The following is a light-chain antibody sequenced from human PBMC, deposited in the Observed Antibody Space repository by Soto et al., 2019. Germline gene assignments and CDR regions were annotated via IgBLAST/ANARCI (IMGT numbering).Light chain of an antibody. V-gene: IGLV2-23*01. CDR2: EAS. J-gene: IGLJ1*01. CDR1: SSDVGSYNL. Sequence: QSALTQPASVSGSPGQSITISCTGTSSDVGSYNLVSWYQQHPGKAPKLMIYEASKRPSGVSNRSSGSKSGNTASLTISGLQTDDEADYYCCSYAGSSTYVFGTGTKLTVL. CDR3: CSYAGSSTYV.